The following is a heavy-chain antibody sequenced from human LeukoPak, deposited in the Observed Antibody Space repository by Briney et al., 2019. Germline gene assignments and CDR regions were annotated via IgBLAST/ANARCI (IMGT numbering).Heavy chain of an antibody. D-gene: IGHD2-15*01. CDR1: GFTFSSYR. Sequence: GGSLRLSCAASGFTFSSYRMNWVRHAPGKGLEWVSSISSSSSYIYYADSVKGRFTISRDNAKNSLYLQMNSLRAEDTAVYYCAGTYCSGGSCAGEHFDYWGQGTLVTVSS. CDR2: ISSSSSYI. CDR3: AGTYCSGGSCAGEHFDY. V-gene: IGHV3-21*01. J-gene: IGHJ4*02.